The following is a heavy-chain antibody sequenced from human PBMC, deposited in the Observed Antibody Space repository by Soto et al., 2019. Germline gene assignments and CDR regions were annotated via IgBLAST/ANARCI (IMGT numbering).Heavy chain of an antibody. CDR3: AKSLDPPLARTPYGPYYMDV. V-gene: IGHV1-18*01. CDR2: ISAYNGNT. Sequence: QVQLVQSGPEVKKPGASVKVSCKASGYIFTRYGISWVRQAPVQGLERMGWISAYNGNTNFVQKLQGRVTMTTDTFTITAYMELRSLRSDDTSVYYCAKSLDPPLARTPYGPYYMDVWGKGTTVPVSS. J-gene: IGHJ6*03. CDR1: GYIFTRYG. D-gene: IGHD3-10*01.